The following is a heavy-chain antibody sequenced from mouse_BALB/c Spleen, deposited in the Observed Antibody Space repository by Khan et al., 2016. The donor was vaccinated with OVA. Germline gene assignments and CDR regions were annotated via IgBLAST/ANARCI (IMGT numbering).Heavy chain of an antibody. CDR3: ARYAYGDFAY. CDR1: GFTFSTYA. V-gene: IGHV5-9-3*01. Sequence: EVQGVESGGGLVKPGGSLKLSCAASGFTFSTYAMSWVRQTPEKRLEWVVTISRDGVYTYFPDIVTGRFTISRDNAKTTLCLQMTSLRSEDTAMFSCARYAYGDFAYWGQGTQVSVSA. J-gene: IGHJ3*01. CDR2: ISRDGVYT. D-gene: IGHD2-13*01.